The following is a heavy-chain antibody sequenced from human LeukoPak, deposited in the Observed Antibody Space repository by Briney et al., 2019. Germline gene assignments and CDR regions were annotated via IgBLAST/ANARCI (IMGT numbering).Heavy chain of an antibody. V-gene: IGHV1-69*06. J-gene: IGHJ4*02. Sequence: ASVKFSCKASGGTISSYAISWVRQAPGQGLEWIGGIIPIFGTANYAQKCKGRGTITVDKSPSPAYMTLSSLTSEHTAVYYCARAYYYDSSGDYYFYYWSQGTLVTVSS. D-gene: IGHD3-22*01. CDR2: IIPIFGTA. CDR3: ARAYYYDSSGDYYFYY. CDR1: GGTISSYA.